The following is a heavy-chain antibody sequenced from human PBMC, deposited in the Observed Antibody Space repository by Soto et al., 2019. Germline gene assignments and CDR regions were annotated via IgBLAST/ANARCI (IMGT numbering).Heavy chain of an antibody. CDR3: ARENGFLQYLGGLDV. Sequence: KTSETLSLTCSVSGASISRSENYYWGWIRQPPGKGLEWVGHIYNTGAVFYSSSLASRATISFDTSTNRFSLELTSVTAADTAIYFCARENGFLQYLGGLDVWGQGTTVTVSS. J-gene: IGHJ6*02. V-gene: IGHV4-30-4*01. D-gene: IGHD3-16*01. CDR2: IYNTGAV. CDR1: GASISRSENYY.